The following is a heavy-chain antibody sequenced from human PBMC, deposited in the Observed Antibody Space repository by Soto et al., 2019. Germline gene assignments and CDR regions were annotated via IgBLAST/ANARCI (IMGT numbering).Heavy chain of an antibody. CDR3: AKGPAPGRGPNWFFDL. V-gene: IGHV3-9*01. D-gene: IGHD6-13*01. Sequence: EVQLVESGGHLVQPGRSLRLSCAASGFTFDDYAMHWVRQAPGKGLEWVSGISWNTAKIGYADSVKGRFTIAKDNAKNSLYLQMNSLRAEDTALYYCAKGPAPGRGPNWFFDLWGRGTLVTFSS. J-gene: IGHJ2*01. CDR1: GFTFDDYA. CDR2: ISWNTAKI.